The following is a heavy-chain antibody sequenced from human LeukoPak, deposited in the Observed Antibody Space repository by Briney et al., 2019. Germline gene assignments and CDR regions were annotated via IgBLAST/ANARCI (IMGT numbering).Heavy chain of an antibody. CDR1: GGSISSGSYY. D-gene: IGHD2-2*01. CDR2: IYYSGST. J-gene: IGHJ4*02. CDR3: ASGDIVVVPAASAFDY. V-gene: IGHV4-39*01. Sequence: SETLSLTCTVSGGSISSGSYYWGWIRQPPGKGLEWIGSIYYSGSTYYNPSLKSRVTISVDTSKNQFSLKLSSVTAADTAVYYCASGDIVVVPAASAFDYWGRGTLVTVSS.